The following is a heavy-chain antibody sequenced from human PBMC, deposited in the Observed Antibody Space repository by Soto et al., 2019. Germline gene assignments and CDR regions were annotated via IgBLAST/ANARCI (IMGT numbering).Heavy chain of an antibody. Sequence: EVQLVETGGGLIQPGGSLRLSCAASGFTVSSNYMSWVRQAPGKGLEWVSVIYSGGSTYYADSVKGRFTISRDNSKNTLYLQMNSLRAEDTAVYYCAFFDHYYGSGDDAFDIWGQGTMVTVSS. CDR3: AFFDHYYGSGDDAFDI. CDR2: IYSGGST. CDR1: GFTVSSNY. J-gene: IGHJ3*02. V-gene: IGHV3-53*02. D-gene: IGHD3-10*01.